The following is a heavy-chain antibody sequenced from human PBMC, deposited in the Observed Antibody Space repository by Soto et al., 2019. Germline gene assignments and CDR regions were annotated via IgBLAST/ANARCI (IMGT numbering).Heavy chain of an antibody. J-gene: IGHJ5*02. D-gene: IGHD1-26*01. V-gene: IGHV4-39*01. CDR2: IYYSGST. CDR1: GGSISSSSYY. CDR3: ATQEVGGSYVYTFDP. Sequence: QLQLQESGPGLVKPSETLSLTCTVSGGSISSSSYYWGWIRQPPGKWLEWIGSIYYSGSTYYNPSLKSRVTISVDTSKNQFSLKLSSVTAADTAVYYCATQEVGGSYVYTFDPWGQGTLVTVSS.